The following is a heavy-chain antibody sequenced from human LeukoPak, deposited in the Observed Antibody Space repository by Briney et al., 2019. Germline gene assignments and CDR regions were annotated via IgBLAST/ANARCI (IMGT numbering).Heavy chain of an antibody. CDR2: ISHRGGT. CDR3: ARIYDVSDYHMAFDI. CDR1: GASYSSYY. V-gene: IGHV4-34*01. D-gene: IGHD3-22*01. J-gene: IGHJ3*02. Sequence: SETLSLTCAVYGASYSSYYWSWIRQAPGKGLEWIGEISHRGGTKYNPSFKSRVSISPATSKNQFSLKLSSVTAADTAVYSCARIYDVSDYHMAFDIWGQGTMVTVSS.